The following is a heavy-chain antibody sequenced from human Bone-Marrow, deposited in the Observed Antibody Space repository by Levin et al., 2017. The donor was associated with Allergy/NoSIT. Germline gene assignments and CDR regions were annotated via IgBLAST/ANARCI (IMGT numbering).Heavy chain of an antibody. CDR3: ARARSSGWYFRY. J-gene: IGHJ4*02. CDR2: IYYTGDT. Sequence: NSSETLSLTCTVSGGSMTGTAYYWTWIRQHPGTGLEWIGYIYYTGDTYYNPSLKSRVNISIDTSKNQFSLKLGSVTAADTAVYYCARARSSGWYFRYWGQGTLVTVSS. D-gene: IGHD6-19*01. CDR1: GGSMTGTAYY. V-gene: IGHV4-31*03.